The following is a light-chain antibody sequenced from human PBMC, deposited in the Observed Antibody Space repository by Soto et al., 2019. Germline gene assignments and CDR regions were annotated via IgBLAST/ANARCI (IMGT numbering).Light chain of an antibody. CDR3: MQALQTLPT. Sequence: DIVMTQSPLSLPVTPGEPASISCRSSQSLLHSNGYNYLDWYLQKPGQSPQLLIYLGSNRASGVTDRFSGSGSGTDFTLKISRVEAEDVGVYYCMQALQTLPTFGQVTMVEIK. J-gene: IGKJ1*01. CDR2: LGS. CDR1: QSLLHSNGYNY. V-gene: IGKV2-28*01.